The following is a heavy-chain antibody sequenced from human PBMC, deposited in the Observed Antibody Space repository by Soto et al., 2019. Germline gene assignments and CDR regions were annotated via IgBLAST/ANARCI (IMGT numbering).Heavy chain of an antibody. CDR2: TYYRSKWYY. CDR1: GDSVSSNSVA. D-gene: IGHD7-27*01. J-gene: IGHJ6*02. V-gene: IGHV6-1*01. Sequence: SQTLSLTCAISGDSVSSNSVAWNWIRQSPSRGLEWLGRTYYRSKWYYDYAVSVKSRTTISPDTSKNQFSLQLDSVTPEDTAVYYCARGSSPTGVDVWGQGTTVTVSS. CDR3: ARGSSPTGVDV.